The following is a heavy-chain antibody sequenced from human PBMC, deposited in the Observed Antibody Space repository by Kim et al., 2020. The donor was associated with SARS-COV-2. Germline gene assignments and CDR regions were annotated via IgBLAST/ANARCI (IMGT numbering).Heavy chain of an antibody. J-gene: IGHJ3*02. V-gene: IGHV3-23*01. CDR3: AKGYPDGTQLWTVQNSDAFDI. CDR2: ISGSGGST. Sequence: GGSLRLSCAASGFTFSSYAMSWVRQAPGKGLEWVSAISGSGGSTYYADSVKGRFTISRDNSKNTLYLQMNSLRAEDTAVYYCAKGYPDGTQLWTVQNSDAFDIWGQGTMVTVSS. D-gene: IGHD5-18*01. CDR1: GFTFSSYA.